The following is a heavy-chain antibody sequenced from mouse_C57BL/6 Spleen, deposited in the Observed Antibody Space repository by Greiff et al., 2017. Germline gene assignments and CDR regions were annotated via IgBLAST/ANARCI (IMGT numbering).Heavy chain of an antibody. CDR2: IRNKANGYTT. D-gene: IGHD1-1*01. V-gene: IGHV7-3*01. CDR3: ARYGSSPAWFAY. Sequence: EVKLMESGGGLVQPGGSLSLSCAASGFTFTDYYMSWVRQPPGQALEWLGFIRNKANGYTTEYSASVKGRFTISRDNSQSILYLQMNALRAEDSATYYCARYGSSPAWFAYWGQGTLVTVSA. J-gene: IGHJ3*01. CDR1: GFTFTDYY.